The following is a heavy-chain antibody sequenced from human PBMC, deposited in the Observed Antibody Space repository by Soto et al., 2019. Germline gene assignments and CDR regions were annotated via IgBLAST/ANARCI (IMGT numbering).Heavy chain of an antibody. CDR1: GGTFSSYA. V-gene: IGHV1-69*01. CDR3: ARLLYYDSSGDIDY. Sequence: QVQLVQSGAEVQKPGSSVKVSCKASGGTFSSYAISWVRQAPGQGVEWMGGVIPIFGTANYAQKFQGRVTITADESTSTAYMELSSLRSEDTAVYYCARLLYYDSSGDIDYWGQGTLVTVSS. CDR2: VIPIFGTA. J-gene: IGHJ4*02. D-gene: IGHD3-22*01.